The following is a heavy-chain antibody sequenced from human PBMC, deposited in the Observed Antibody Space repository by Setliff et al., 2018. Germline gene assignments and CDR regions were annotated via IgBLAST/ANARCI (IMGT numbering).Heavy chain of an antibody. CDR2: ISSSSSYI. CDR3: AKDREAAAGTGGNWYFDL. Sequence: GGSLRLSCVVSGLTVSNDFMNWVRQAPGKGLEWVSSISSSSSYIYYADSVKGRFTISRDNAKNSLYLQMNSLRAEDTAVYYCAKDREAAAGTGGNWYFDLWGRGTLVTVSS. V-gene: IGHV3-21*04. D-gene: IGHD6-13*01. J-gene: IGHJ2*01. CDR1: GLTVSNDF.